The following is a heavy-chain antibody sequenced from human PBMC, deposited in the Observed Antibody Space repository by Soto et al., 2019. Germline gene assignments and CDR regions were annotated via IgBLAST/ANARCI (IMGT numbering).Heavy chain of an antibody. V-gene: IGHV3-30*18. CDR3: AKRILWFGDLAAPMDV. J-gene: IGHJ6*02. CDR1: GFTFSSYG. CDR2: ISYDGSNK. Sequence: GSLRLSCAASGFTFSSYGMHWVRQAPGKGLEWVAVISYDGSNKYYADSVKGRFTISRDNSKNTLYLQMNSLRAEDTAVYYCAKRILWFGDLAAPMDVWRQGTTVTVSS. D-gene: IGHD3-10*01.